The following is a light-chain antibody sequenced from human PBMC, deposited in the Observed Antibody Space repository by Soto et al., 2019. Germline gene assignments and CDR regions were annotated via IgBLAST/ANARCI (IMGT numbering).Light chain of an antibody. J-gene: IGKJ5*01. V-gene: IGKV3-11*01. CDR3: QQRSEWPIT. Sequence: PGERATLSCRASQRISSYLAWYQQKPGQAPRLFIYDASNRATGIPARFSGSGSGTDFTLTIISLEPEDFAVYYCQQRSEWPITFGQGTRLEIK. CDR2: DAS. CDR1: QRISSY.